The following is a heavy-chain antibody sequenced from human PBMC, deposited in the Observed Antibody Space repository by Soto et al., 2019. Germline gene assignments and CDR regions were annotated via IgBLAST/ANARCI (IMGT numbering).Heavy chain of an antibody. CDR1: GYTFTSYG. Sequence: ASVKVSCKASGYTFTSYGISWVRQAPGQGLEWMGWISAYNGNTNYAQKLQGRVTMTTDTSTSTAYMELRSLRSDDTAVYYCAGGLTYYYDSSGHMALDYWGQGTLVTVSS. CDR3: AGGLTYYYDSSGHMALDY. V-gene: IGHV1-18*01. J-gene: IGHJ4*02. D-gene: IGHD3-22*01. CDR2: ISAYNGNT.